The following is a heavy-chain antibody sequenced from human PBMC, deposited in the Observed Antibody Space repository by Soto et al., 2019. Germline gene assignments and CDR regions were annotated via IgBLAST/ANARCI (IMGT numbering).Heavy chain of an antibody. Sequence: EVQLVESGGGLVQPGRSLRLSCAASGFTFDDYAMHWVRQAPGKGLEWVSGISWNSGSIGYADSVKGRFTISRDNAKNSLYLQMNSLRAEDTALYYCAKGMFSSGSSEAYWGQGTLVTVSS. J-gene: IGHJ4*02. CDR1: GFTFDDYA. D-gene: IGHD2-15*01. CDR3: AKGMFSSGSSEAY. CDR2: ISWNSGSI. V-gene: IGHV3-9*01.